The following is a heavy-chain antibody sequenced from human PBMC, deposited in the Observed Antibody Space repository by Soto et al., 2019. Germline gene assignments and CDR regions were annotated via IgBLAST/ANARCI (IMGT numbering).Heavy chain of an antibody. CDR1: GYTFPSYG. Sequence: ASVKVYCKASGYTFPSYGISWVRQAPDQGLEWMGWISAYNGNTNYAQKLQGRVTMTTDTSTSTAYMELRSLRSDDTAVYYCARINYCSSTSCYAGPGDYWGQGTLVTVSS. V-gene: IGHV1-18*01. CDR3: ARINYCSSTSCYAGPGDY. CDR2: ISAYNGNT. D-gene: IGHD2-2*01. J-gene: IGHJ4*02.